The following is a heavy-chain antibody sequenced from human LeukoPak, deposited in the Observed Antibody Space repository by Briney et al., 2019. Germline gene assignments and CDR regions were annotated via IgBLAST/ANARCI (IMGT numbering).Heavy chain of an antibody. J-gene: IGHJ3*02. CDR1: GYNFTDYY. CDR2: INPNSGVT. Sequence: ASVKVSCKASGYNFTDYYMHWVRQAPGQGLEWMGWINPNSGVTNYAQRFQGRVTMTRDTSISAAYMELSSLRSDDTAMYYCTRDGSFDIWGQGTMVTVSS. V-gene: IGHV1-2*02. CDR3: TRDGSFDI. D-gene: IGHD5-12*01.